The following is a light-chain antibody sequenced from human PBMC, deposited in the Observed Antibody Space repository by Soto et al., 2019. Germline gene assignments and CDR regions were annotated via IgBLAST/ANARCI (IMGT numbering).Light chain of an antibody. J-gene: IGLJ3*02. CDR1: SSDVGGYNY. CDR2: EVS. Sequence: QSVLTQPASVSGSPGQSITISCTGTSSDVGGYNYVSWYQQHPDKAPKLMIYEVSNRPSGVSNRFSGSKSGNTASLTISGLQAEDEADFYCTSYRSSNTWVFGGGTKVTVL. V-gene: IGLV2-14*01. CDR3: TSYRSSNTWV.